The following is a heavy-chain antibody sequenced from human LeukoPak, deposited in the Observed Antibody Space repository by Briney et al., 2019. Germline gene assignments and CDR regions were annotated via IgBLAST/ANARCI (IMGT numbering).Heavy chain of an antibody. Sequence: ASVKVSCKASGGTFISYTITWVRQAPGQGLEWMGGIMPLFNTANYAQQFQGRVTLTTDESTSTAYLELRSLRFEDTAMYYCARVDRSHFYLDVWGKGTTVTVSS. CDR1: GGTFISYT. CDR3: ARVDRSHFYLDV. J-gene: IGHJ6*03. CDR2: IMPLFNTA. V-gene: IGHV1-69*05.